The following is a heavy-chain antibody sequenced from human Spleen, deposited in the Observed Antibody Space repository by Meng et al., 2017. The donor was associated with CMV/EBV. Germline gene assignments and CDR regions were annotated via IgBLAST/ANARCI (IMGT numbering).Heavy chain of an antibody. J-gene: IGHJ1*01. Sequence: SGGSLTSYVVTWVRQAPGQGPEWMGRNIPIIGIANYAQKFQGRVTITADKSTSTAYMDLSSLRSEDTAVYYCAMKYYFDSSGAQYFQHWGQGTLVTVSS. D-gene: IGHD3-22*01. CDR2: NIPIIGIA. V-gene: IGHV1-69*04. CDR1: GGSLTSYV. CDR3: AMKYYFDSSGAQYFQH.